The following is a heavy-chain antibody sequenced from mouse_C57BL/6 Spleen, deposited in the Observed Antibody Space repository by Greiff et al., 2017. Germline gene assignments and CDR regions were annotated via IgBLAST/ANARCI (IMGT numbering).Heavy chain of an antibody. CDR2: IHPNSGST. J-gene: IGHJ1*03. D-gene: IGHD3-3*01. Sequence: QVQLQQPGAELVKPGASVKLSCKASGYTFTSYWMHWVKQGPGQGLEWIGMIHPNSGSTNYNEKFKSKATLTVDKSSSTAYMQLSSLTSEDSAVYYCAREGPWYFDVWGTGTTVTVSS. V-gene: IGHV1-64*01. CDR3: AREGPWYFDV. CDR1: GYTFTSYW.